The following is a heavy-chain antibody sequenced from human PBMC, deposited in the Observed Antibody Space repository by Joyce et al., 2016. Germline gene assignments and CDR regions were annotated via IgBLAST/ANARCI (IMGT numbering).Heavy chain of an antibody. J-gene: IGHJ2*01. V-gene: IGHV4-59*01. CDR1: DGSINNNY. D-gene: IGHD2-2*01. Sequence: QVQLQESGPGLVKPSETLSLTCTVSDGSINNNYWSWIRQPPGKGLEWIAYIYSRGNTNYNPSLKSRVTISADTSKNQFSRKLSSVTAADTALYFCARLEVVLSAAAKKADWYFDLWGRGTLVTVSS. CDR3: ARLEVVLSAAAKKADWYFDL. CDR2: IYSRGNT.